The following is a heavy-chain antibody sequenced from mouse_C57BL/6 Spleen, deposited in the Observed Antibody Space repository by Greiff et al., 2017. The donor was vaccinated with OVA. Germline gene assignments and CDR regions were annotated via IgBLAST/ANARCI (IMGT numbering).Heavy chain of an antibody. CDR1: GFSLTSYG. CDR3: AKGGLYYDYEGAWFAY. D-gene: IGHD2-4*01. Sequence: VMLVESGPGLVQPSQSLSITCTVSGFSLTSYGVHWVRQSPGKGLEWLGVIWRGGSTDYNAAFMSRLSITKDNSKSQVFFKMNSLQADDTAIYYCAKGGLYYDYEGAWFAYWGQGTLVTVSA. J-gene: IGHJ3*01. CDR2: IWRGGST. V-gene: IGHV2-5*01.